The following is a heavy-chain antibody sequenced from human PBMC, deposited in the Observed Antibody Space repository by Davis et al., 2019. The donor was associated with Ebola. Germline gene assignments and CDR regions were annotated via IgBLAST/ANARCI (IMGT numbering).Heavy chain of an antibody. CDR2: IYYSGST. J-gene: IGHJ4*02. Sequence: SETLSLTCTVSGGSISSSSYYWGWIRQPPGKGLEWIGSIYYSGSTYYNPSLKSRVTISVDTSKNQFSLKLSSVTAADTAVYYCAGGRSSGSDYWGQGTLVTVSS. D-gene: IGHD6-19*01. V-gene: IGHV4-39*01. CDR3: AGGRSSGSDY. CDR1: GGSISSSSYY.